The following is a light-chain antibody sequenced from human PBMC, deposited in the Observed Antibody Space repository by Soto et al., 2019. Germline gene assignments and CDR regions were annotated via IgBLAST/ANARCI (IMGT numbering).Light chain of an antibody. CDR1: QSISTW. CDR2: DAS. CDR3: QQDDSYSRT. J-gene: IGKJ1*01. V-gene: IGKV1-5*01. Sequence: DIQMTQSPSTLSASVGDRVTITCRASQSISTWLAWYQQKPGKAPKLLIYDASSLQGGVPSRFSGSGSGTEFTLTISSLQPDDFATYYCQQDDSYSRTFGQGTEVEIK.